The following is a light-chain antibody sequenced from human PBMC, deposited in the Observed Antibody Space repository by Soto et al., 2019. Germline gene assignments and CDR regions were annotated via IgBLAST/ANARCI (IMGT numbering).Light chain of an antibody. V-gene: IGKV3-20*01. Sequence: EIGMTQSPATLSLSPGERATISCRASQVIGSRYLAWYHQKSGQAPRLLIYGTSSRATGIPDRFSGSGSETHCTLTISRLAAEDFGVYYCQQFVSSIPNTFGQGTKLEIK. CDR3: QQFVSSIPNT. CDR1: QVIGSRY. CDR2: GTS. J-gene: IGKJ2*01.